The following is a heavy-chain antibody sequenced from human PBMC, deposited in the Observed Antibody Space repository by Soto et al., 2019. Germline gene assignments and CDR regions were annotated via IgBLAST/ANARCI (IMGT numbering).Heavy chain of an antibody. CDR2: IYYSGST. V-gene: IGHV4-61*01. Sequence: SETLSLTCTVSGGSVSSGSYYWSWIRQPPGKGLEWIGYIYYSGSTSYNPSLKSRVTISVDTSKNQFSLKLSSVTAADTAVYYCASWEDYYYYGMDVWGQGTTVTVSS. J-gene: IGHJ6*02. CDR1: GGSVSSGSYY. CDR3: ASWEDYYYYGMDV. D-gene: IGHD1-26*01.